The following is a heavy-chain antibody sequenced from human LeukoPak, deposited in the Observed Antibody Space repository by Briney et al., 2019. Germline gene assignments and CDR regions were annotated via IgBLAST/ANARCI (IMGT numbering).Heavy chain of an antibody. CDR3: ALPSRARRRVGTTDFYYGMDV. Sequence: SVKVSCKASGGTFSNYAMSWGRQAPGQGLERMGGIIPIFGPANYAQKFRGRVTITADESTSTGYMELSSLRSEDTAVYYCALPSRARRRVGTTDFYYGMDVWGQGTTVTVSS. CDR1: GGTFSNYA. J-gene: IGHJ6*02. V-gene: IGHV1-69*13. CDR2: IIPIFGPA. D-gene: IGHD1-26*01.